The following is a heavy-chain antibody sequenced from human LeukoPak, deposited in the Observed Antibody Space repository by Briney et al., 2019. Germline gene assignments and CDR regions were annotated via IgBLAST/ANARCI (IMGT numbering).Heavy chain of an antibody. V-gene: IGHV1-2*02. CDR2: IDANNGDT. Sequence: ASVKISCKASGYTFRGNYIHWLRQAPGQGLEWMGWIDANNGDTKSAQKFQGRVTMSRDTSIGTAYMDLSSLSPDDAAVYYCARDPSSVTLYFFDYWGQGTLVTVSS. CDR1: GYTFRGNY. D-gene: IGHD4-11*01. CDR3: ARDPSSVTLYFFDY. J-gene: IGHJ4*02.